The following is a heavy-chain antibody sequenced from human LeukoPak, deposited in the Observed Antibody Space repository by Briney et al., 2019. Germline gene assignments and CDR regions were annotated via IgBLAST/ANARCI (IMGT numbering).Heavy chain of an antibody. CDR1: GYTFTGYY. CDR2: INPNSGGT. CDR3: AREAVLMVYAPYLGWFDP. V-gene: IGHV1-2*02. J-gene: IGHJ5*02. Sequence: ASVKVSCKASGYTFTGYYMHWVRQAPGQGLEWMGWINPNSGGTNYAQKFQGRVTMTRDTSISTAYMELSRLRSDDTAVYYCAREAVLMVYAPYLGWFDPWGQGTLVTVSS. D-gene: IGHD2-8*01.